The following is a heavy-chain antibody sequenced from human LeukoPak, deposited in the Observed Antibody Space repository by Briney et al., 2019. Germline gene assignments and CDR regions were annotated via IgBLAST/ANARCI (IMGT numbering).Heavy chain of an antibody. V-gene: IGHV3-69-1*01. CDR3: AREPPPRYYYDSSGYYKDY. J-gene: IGHJ4*02. D-gene: IGHD3-22*01. CDR1: GFTFGDYA. Sequence: GGSLRLSCTASGFTFGDYAMTWVRQAPGKGLEWVSYISSSSTIYYADSVKGRFTISRDNAKNSLYLQMNSLRAEDTAVYYCAREPPPRYYYDSSGYYKDYWGQGTLVTVSS. CDR2: ISSSSTI.